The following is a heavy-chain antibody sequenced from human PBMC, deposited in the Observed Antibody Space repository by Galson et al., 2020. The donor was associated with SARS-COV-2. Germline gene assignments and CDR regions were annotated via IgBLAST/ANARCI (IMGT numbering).Heavy chain of an antibody. D-gene: IGHD5-18*01. J-gene: IGHJ6*02. Sequence: TSETLSLTCTVSGASISSGAYDWGWIRQLPGKGLEWLGYISYSGSTYYNPSLKSRITISIDTSKNQFSLKVNSVTAADTAVYYCARDSRMQLWNYYDGMDVWGQGTPVPVSS. CDR2: ISYSGST. V-gene: IGHV4-31*03. CDR3: ARDSRMQLWNYYDGMDV. CDR1: GASISSGAYD.